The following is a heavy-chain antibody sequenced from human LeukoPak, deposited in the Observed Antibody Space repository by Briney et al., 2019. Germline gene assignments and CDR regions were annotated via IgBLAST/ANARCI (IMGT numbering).Heavy chain of an antibody. CDR3: ARDYYRSEYYFDY. CDR2: IWYDGSNK. CDR1: GFTFSSYG. D-gene: IGHD3-22*01. V-gene: IGHV3-33*01. J-gene: IGHJ4*02. Sequence: GGSLRLSCAASGFTFSSYGMHWVRQAPGKGLEGVAVIWYDGSNKYYADSVKGRFTISRDNSKNTLYLQMNSLRAEDTAVYYCARDYYRSEYYFDYWGQGTLVTVSS.